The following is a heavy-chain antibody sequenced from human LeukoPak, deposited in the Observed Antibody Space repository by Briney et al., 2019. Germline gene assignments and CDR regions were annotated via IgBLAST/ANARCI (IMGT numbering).Heavy chain of an antibody. V-gene: IGHV3-48*01. J-gene: IGHJ4*02. Sequence: GGSLRLSCAASGFVFSNYAMNWVRQAPGKGLEWISYISSSSSTIYYADSVKGRFTISRDNAKNSLYLQMNSLRAEDTAVYYCARDYDYGASNFDYWGQGTLVTVSS. CDR3: ARDYDYGASNFDY. D-gene: IGHD4-17*01. CDR2: ISSSSSTI. CDR1: GFVFSNYA.